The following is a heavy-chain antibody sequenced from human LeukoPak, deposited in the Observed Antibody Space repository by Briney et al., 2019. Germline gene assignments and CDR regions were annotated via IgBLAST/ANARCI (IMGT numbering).Heavy chain of an antibody. D-gene: IGHD4-17*01. CDR2: IGTAGDT. CDR1: GFTFSSYD. Sequence: GGSLRLSCAASGFTFSSYDMHWVRQATGKGLEWVSAIGTAGDTYYPGSVKGRFTISRENAKNSLYLQMNSLRAGDTAVYYCARAMKPNDYGDPPGSDYWGQGTLVTVSS. CDR3: ARAMKPNDYGDPPGSDY. V-gene: IGHV3-13*01. J-gene: IGHJ4*02.